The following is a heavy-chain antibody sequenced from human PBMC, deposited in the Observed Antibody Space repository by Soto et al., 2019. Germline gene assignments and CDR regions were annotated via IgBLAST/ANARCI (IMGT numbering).Heavy chain of an antibody. CDR1: GYTFTSYG. Sequence: QVQLVQSGAEVKKPGASVKVSCKASGYTFTSYGISWVRQAPGQGLEWMGWISAYNGNTNYAQKLQGRVTMTTDTSTSTAYMELRSLRSDDTAVYYWARDGRRYCSGGSCYYFDYWGQGTLVTVSS. J-gene: IGHJ4*02. CDR3: ARDGRRYCSGGSCYYFDY. CDR2: ISAYNGNT. V-gene: IGHV1-18*04. D-gene: IGHD2-15*01.